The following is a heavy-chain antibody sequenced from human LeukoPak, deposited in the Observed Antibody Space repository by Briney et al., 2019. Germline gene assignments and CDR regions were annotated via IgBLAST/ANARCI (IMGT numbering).Heavy chain of an antibody. J-gene: IGHJ4*02. CDR2: ISSSGSTI. V-gene: IGHV3-11*04. D-gene: IGHD6-19*01. Sequence: PGGSLRLFCAASGFTFSDYYMSWIRHAPGKGLEWVSYISSSGSTIYYADSVKGRFTISRDNAKNSLYLRMNSLRAEDTAVYYCARKWLVHTPDYWGQGTLVTVSS. CDR3: ARKWLVHTPDY. CDR1: GFTFSDYY.